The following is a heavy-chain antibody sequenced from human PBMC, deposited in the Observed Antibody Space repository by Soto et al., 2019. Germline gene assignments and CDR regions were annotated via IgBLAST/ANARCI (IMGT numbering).Heavy chain of an antibody. V-gene: IGHV3-30*04. CDR3: ARDWAVAGIAMFDP. CDR1: GFSFSSYS. CDR2: ISYDGSNK. D-gene: IGHD6-19*01. Sequence: QVQLVESGGGVVQPGRSLRLSCAASGFSFSSYSIHWVRQAPGKGLEWVAVISYDGSNKYYADSVKGRFTISRDNSKNTLYLQMNGRRAGDTAVYVCARDWAVAGIAMFDPWGQGTLVTVSS. J-gene: IGHJ5*02.